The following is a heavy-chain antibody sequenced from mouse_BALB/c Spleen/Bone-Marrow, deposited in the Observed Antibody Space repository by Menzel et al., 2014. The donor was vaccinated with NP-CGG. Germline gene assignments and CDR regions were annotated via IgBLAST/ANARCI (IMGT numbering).Heavy chain of an antibody. CDR2: IDPANGNT. CDR1: GFNIKDTY. D-gene: IGHD1-1*01. CDR3: AAYYHGSSYGFAY. J-gene: IGHJ3*01. Sequence: VQLKESGAELVKPGASVKLSCTASGFNIKDTYMHWVKQGPEQGLEWIGRIDPANGNTKYDPKFQGKATITADTSSNTAYLQLSSLTSEDTAVYYCAAYYHGSSYGFAYWGQGTLVTVSA. V-gene: IGHV14-3*02.